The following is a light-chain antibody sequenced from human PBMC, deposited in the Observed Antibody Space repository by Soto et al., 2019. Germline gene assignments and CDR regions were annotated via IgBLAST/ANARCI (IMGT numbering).Light chain of an antibody. CDR2: DAS. Sequence: DIQMTQSPSTLSASVGDRVTITCRASQSISRWLAWYQKKPWKAPKLLIFDASSLYSGVPSRFSGSGSGTEFTLTISSLQPDDFATYDCQQYNSYSGYTFGQGTNLEIK. CDR1: QSISRW. J-gene: IGKJ2*01. CDR3: QQYNSYSGYT. V-gene: IGKV1-5*01.